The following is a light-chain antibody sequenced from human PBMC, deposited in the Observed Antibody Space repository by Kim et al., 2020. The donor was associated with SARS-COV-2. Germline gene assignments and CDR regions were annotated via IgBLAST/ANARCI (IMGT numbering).Light chain of an antibody. Sequence: EIVMTQSPAPLSVSPGERVTLSCRASQSISNKLAWYQQKPGQAPRLLIYGASTRATGIPARFSGSGSGTEFTLDISSLQSEDFAVYYCQQYYNWPPVTFGGGTKVDIK. CDR3: QQYYNWPPVT. J-gene: IGKJ4*01. V-gene: IGKV3-15*01. CDR1: QSISNK. CDR2: GAS.